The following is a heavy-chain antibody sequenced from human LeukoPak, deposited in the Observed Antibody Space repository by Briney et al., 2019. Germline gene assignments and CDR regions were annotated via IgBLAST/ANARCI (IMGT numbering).Heavy chain of an antibody. CDR2: ISSSSSTI. CDR3: ARVRAVTTFRDAFDI. J-gene: IGHJ3*02. Sequence: PGGSLRLSCAASGFTFSSYSMNWVRQAPGKGLEWVSYISSSSSTIYYADPVKGRFTISRDNAKNSLYLQMNSLTDEDTAVYYCARVRAVTTFRDAFDIWGQGTMVTVSS. CDR1: GFTFSSYS. D-gene: IGHD4-17*01. V-gene: IGHV3-48*02.